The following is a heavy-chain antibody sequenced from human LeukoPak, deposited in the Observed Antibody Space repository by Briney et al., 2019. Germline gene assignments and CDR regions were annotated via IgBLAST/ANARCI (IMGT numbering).Heavy chain of an antibody. D-gene: IGHD5-12*01. CDR3: ARDSPDSGYETYYYGMDV. CDR2: IYSGGST. V-gene: IGHV3-66*01. Sequence: GGSLRLSCAASGFTVSSNYMSWVRQAPGKGLEWVSVIYSGGSTYYADSVKGRFTISRDNSKNTLYLQMNSLRAEDTAVYYCARDSPDSGYETYYYGMDVWGQGTTVTVSS. J-gene: IGHJ6*02. CDR1: GFTVSSNY.